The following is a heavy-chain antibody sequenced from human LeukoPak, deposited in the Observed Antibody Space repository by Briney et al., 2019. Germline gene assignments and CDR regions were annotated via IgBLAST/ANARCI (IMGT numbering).Heavy chain of an antibody. D-gene: IGHD6-6*01. J-gene: IGHJ5*02. CDR2: IYYSGST. Sequence: PSETLSLTCTVSGGSISNYYWSWIRQPPGKGLEWIGYIYYSGSTNYNPSLKSRVTISVDTSKNQFSLKLTSVTAADTAVYYCARHSSAARGWFDPWGQGTLVTVSS. V-gene: IGHV4-59*08. CDR3: ARHSSAARGWFDP. CDR1: GGSISNYY.